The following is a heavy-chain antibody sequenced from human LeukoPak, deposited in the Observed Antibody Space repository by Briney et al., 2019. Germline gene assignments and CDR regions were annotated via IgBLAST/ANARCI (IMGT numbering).Heavy chain of an antibody. J-gene: IGHJ5*02. CDR3: ASIGYCSSTSCAPIP. CDR1: GFTFDDYG. D-gene: IGHD2-2*01. CDR2: INWNGGST. V-gene: IGHV3-20*01. Sequence: PGGSLRLSCAASGFTFDDYGMSWVRQAPGKGLEWVSGINWNGGSTGYADSVKGRFTISRDNAKNSLYLQMNSLGAEDTALYHCASIGYCSSTSCAPIPWGQGTLVTVSS.